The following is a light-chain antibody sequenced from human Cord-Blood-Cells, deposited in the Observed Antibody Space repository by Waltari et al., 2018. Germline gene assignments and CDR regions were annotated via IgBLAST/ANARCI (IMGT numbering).Light chain of an antibody. J-gene: IGLJ3*02. CDR1: SSDVGGYNY. CDR2: DVS. CDR3: CSYAGSCWV. V-gene: IGLV2-11*01. Sequence: QSALTQPRSVSGSPGQPVTISCTGTSSDVGGYNYVSWYQQPPGKATKLMIYDVSKRPSGVPDRFSGAKSGNTASLTISGLQAEDEADYCCCSYAGSCWVFGGGTKLTVL.